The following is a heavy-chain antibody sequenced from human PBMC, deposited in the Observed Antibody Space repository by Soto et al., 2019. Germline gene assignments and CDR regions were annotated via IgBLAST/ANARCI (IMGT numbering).Heavy chain of an antibody. CDR2: ISYDGSNK. D-gene: IGHD3-10*01. J-gene: IGHJ3*02. Sequence: GGSLRLSCAASGFTFSSYGMHWVRQAPGKGLEWVAVISYDGSNKYYADSVKGRFTISRDNSKNTLYLQMNSLRAEDTAVYYCAKVCDGREGSSWYDAFDIWGQGTMVTVSS. CDR1: GFTFSSYG. CDR3: AKVCDGREGSSWYDAFDI. V-gene: IGHV3-30*18.